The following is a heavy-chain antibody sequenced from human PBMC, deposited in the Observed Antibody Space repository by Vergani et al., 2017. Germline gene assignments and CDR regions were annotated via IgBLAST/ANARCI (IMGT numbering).Heavy chain of an antibody. CDR3: AKDVSYSTAWPHFDS. J-gene: IGHJ4*02. CDR1: GFDFSGYW. Sequence: EVELLESGGGLIQPGGSLRLSCVASGFDFSGYWMHWVRQIPGKGLVWVARIKGDGTWSNSADSGKGRFTISRDSSKTVYLQMNSLRVDDTAMYFCAKDVSYSTAWPHFDSRGQGTLVTVSS. CDR2: IKGDGTWS. D-gene: IGHD4-11*01. V-gene: IGHV3-74*01.